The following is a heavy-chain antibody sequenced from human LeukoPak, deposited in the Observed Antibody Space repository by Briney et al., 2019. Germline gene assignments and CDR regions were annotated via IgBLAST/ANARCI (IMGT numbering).Heavy chain of an antibody. CDR2: ISSSISTI. D-gene: IGHD2-2*02. CDR3: ARDSVVVPAAISGGDYYYYMDV. Sequence: GGSLRLSCAASGFTFSSYSMNWVRQAPGKGLGWVSYISSSISTIYYADSVKGRFTISRDNAKYSLYLQMNSLRAEDTAVYYCARDSVVVPAAISGGDYYYYMDVWGKGTTVTVSS. CDR1: GFTFSSYS. V-gene: IGHV3-48*01. J-gene: IGHJ6*03.